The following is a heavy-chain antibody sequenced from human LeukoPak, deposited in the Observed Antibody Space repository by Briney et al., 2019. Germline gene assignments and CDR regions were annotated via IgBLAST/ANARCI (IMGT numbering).Heavy chain of an antibody. J-gene: IGHJ4*02. CDR3: ARDDGSYGAAFDY. CDR1: GGSISSYY. V-gene: IGHV4-59*01. CDR2: IYYSGST. Sequence: PSETLSLTCTVSGGSISSYYWSWIRQPPGKGLEWIGYIYYSGSTNYNPSLKSRVTISVDTSKNQFSLKLSSVTAADTAVYCCARDDGSYGAAFDYWGQGTLVTVSS. D-gene: IGHD1-26*01.